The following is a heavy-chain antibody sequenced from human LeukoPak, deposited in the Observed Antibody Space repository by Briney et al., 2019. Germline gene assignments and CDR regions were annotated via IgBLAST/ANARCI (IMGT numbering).Heavy chain of an antibody. D-gene: IGHD2-21*02. CDR3: AREGEDVVVTAIPYYYYYYGMDV. J-gene: IGHJ6*04. V-gene: IGHV3-33*01. CDR1: GFTFSSYG. CDR2: IWYDGSNK. Sequence: SGRSLRLSCAASGFTFSSYGMHWVRQAPGKGLELGAFIWYDGSNKYYADSVKGRFTISRDNSKNTLYLQMNSLRAEDTAVYYCAREGEDVVVTAIPYYYYYYGMDVWGKGTTVTVSS.